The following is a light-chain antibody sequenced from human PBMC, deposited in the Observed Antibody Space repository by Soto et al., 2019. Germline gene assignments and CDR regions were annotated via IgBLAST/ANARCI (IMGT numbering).Light chain of an antibody. CDR1: RSLVYSDGNAD. V-gene: IGKV2-30*01. Sequence: DVVMTQSPLSLPVTLGQPASISCRSSRSLVYSDGNADLNWFQQRPGQSPRRLIYKASNRDSGVPDRFSGSGSGTDFTLQINRVEAEDVGVYYCLQDTHWPPTFGQGTRVEIK. J-gene: IGKJ1*01. CDR3: LQDTHWPPT. CDR2: KAS.